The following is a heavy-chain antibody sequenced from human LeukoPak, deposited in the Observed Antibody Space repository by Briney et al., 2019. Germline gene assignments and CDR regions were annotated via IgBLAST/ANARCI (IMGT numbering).Heavy chain of an antibody. CDR1: GGSISSSTYY. D-gene: IGHD6-19*01. J-gene: IGHJ4*02. Sequence: SETLSLTCTISGGSISSSTYYWGWIRQPPGKGLEWIGSIYYSGSIYYNPSLKSRVTISVGTSKNQFSLKLNSVTAADTAVYYCARVRAVAGTLHPYYFDYWGQGTLVTVSS. V-gene: IGHV4-39*07. CDR3: ARVRAVAGTLHPYYFDY. CDR2: IYYSGSI.